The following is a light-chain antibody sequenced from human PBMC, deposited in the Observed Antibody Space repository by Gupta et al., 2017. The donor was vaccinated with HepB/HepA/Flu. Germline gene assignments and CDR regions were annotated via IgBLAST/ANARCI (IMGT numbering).Light chain of an antibody. V-gene: IGLV2-14*03. CDR2: DVS. CDR3: SSYTTSTALI. CDR1: SSDVGGYNY. Sequence: QSALTQPASVSGSPGQSISISCTGTSSDVGGYNYVSWYQQHPGRAPKLIIHDVSNRPSGVSNRFSGSKSGNTASLIISGLQAEDEADYYCSSYTTSTALIFGGGTKLTVL. J-gene: IGLJ2*01.